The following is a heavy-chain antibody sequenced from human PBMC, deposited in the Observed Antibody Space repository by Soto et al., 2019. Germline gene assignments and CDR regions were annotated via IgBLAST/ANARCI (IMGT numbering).Heavy chain of an antibody. CDR2: IIPIFGTA. CDR1: GGTFSSYA. D-gene: IGHD6-13*01. CDR3: ARRSPSGYSSSWYPGGFWFDP. Sequence: SVKVSFKASGGTFSSYAISWVRQAPGQGLEWMGGIIPIFGTANYAQKFQGRVTITADKSTSTAYMELSSLRSEDTAVYYCARRSPSGYSSSWYPGGFWFDPWGQGTLVTVSS. J-gene: IGHJ5*02. V-gene: IGHV1-69*06.